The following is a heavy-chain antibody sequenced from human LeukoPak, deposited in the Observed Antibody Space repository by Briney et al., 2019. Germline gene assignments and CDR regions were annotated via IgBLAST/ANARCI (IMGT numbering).Heavy chain of an antibody. J-gene: IGHJ4*02. CDR2: IYYSKNT. CDR1: GGSISSSSAY. Sequence: SETLSLTCTVSGGSISSSSAYWGWIRQPPGKGLEWIGSIYYSKNTYYNPSLKSRVTISAETSKNQFSLTLDSMSATHTAVYYCVSPRGFSYGYFDYWGQGTLVTVAS. D-gene: IGHD5-18*01. V-gene: IGHV4-39*01. CDR3: VSPRGFSYGYFDY.